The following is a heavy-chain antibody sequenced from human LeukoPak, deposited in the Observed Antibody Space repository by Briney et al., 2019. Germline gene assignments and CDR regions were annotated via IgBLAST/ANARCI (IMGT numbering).Heavy chain of an antibody. D-gene: IGHD6-13*01. CDR2: MNPNSGNT. J-gene: IGHJ6*03. Sequence: ASVKVSCKASGYTFTSYGISWVRQAPGQGLEWMGWMNPNSGNTGYAQKFQGRVTMTRNTSISTAYMELSSLRSEDTAVYYCARGPGDSSSWYVNYYYYYMDVWGKGTTVTISS. CDR3: ARGPGDSSSWYVNYYYYYMDV. CDR1: GYTFTSYG. V-gene: IGHV1-8*02.